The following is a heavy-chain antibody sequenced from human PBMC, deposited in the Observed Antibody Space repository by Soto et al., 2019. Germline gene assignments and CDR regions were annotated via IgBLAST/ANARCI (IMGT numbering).Heavy chain of an antibody. CDR1: GGSINYSY. CDR3: ARVNYGDYYYGMDV. CDR2: ISYTGSA. V-gene: IGHV4-59*01. J-gene: IGHJ6*02. Sequence: LSLTCTVSGGSINYSYWTWIRQPPGKGLEWIGYISYTGSANYNASLKSRLTISVDTSKNQFSLKLSSVTAADTALYYCARVNYGDYYYGMDVWDQGTTVTVSS. D-gene: IGHD4-17*01.